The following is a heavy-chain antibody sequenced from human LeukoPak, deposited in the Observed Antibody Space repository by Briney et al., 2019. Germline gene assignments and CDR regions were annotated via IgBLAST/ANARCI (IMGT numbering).Heavy chain of an antibody. CDR3: ARESPPDY. CDR2: IKQDGSEK. CDR1: GFSFGDYA. J-gene: IGHJ4*02. V-gene: IGHV3-7*01. Sequence: GGSLRLSCSGSGFSFGDYAVTWVRQAPGKGLEWVANIKQDGSEKYYVDSVKGRFTISRDNAKNSLYLQMNSLRAEDTAVYYCARESPPDYWGQGTLVTVSS. D-gene: IGHD1-14*01.